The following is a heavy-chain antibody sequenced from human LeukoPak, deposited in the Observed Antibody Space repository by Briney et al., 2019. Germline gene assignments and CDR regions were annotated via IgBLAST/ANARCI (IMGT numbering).Heavy chain of an antibody. J-gene: IGHJ3*02. Sequence: SETLSLTCTVSGDSISSYYWSWIRQPPGKGLEWIGYIYTSGSTSCNPSLKSRVTISVDTSKNQFSLKLSSVTAADTAVYYCARLLTAYDSSGFYLDAFDIWGQGTMVTVSS. V-gene: IGHV4-4*09. D-gene: IGHD3-22*01. CDR3: ARLLTAYDSSGFYLDAFDI. CDR1: GDSISSYY. CDR2: IYTSGST.